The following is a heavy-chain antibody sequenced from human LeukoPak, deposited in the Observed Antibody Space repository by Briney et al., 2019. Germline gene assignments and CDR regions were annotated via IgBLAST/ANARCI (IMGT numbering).Heavy chain of an antibody. J-gene: IGHJ5*02. V-gene: IGHV3-30*03. CDR3: ARAEGGYYDMYWFDP. D-gene: IGHD3-9*01. Sequence: YYIDSVKGRFTISRDNSKNSLYLQMNSLRPEDTAVYYCARAEGGYYDMYWFDPWGQGTLVTVSS.